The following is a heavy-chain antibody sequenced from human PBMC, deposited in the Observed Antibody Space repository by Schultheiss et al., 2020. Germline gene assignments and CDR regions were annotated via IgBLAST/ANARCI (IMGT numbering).Heavy chain of an antibody. Sequence: SETLSLTCTVSGGSISSGGYYWSWIRQHPGKGLEWIGYIYNSGSTNYNPSLKSRVTISVDTSKNQFSLKLSSVTAADTAVYFCARSPPIAPRALDYWGQGTLVTVSS. CDR2: IYNSGST. CDR1: GGSISSGGYY. V-gene: IGHV4-61*08. J-gene: IGHJ4*02. CDR3: ARSPPIAPRALDY. D-gene: IGHD2-21*01.